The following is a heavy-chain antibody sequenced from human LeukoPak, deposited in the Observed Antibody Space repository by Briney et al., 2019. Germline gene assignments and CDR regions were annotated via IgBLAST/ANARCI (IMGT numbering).Heavy chain of an antibody. Sequence: GSLRLSCAASGFTVSSNYMSWVRQAPGKGLERVSVIYSGGSTYYADSVKGRFTISRDNSKNTLYLQMNSLRAEDTAVYYCARENTIGIAVAGYFDYWGQGTLVTVSS. D-gene: IGHD6-19*01. CDR1: GFTVSSNY. V-gene: IGHV3-53*01. CDR3: ARENTIGIAVAGYFDY. J-gene: IGHJ4*02. CDR2: IYSGGST.